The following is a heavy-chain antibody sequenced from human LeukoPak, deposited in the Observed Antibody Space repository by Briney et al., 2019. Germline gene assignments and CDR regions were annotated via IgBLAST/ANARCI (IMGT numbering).Heavy chain of an antibody. CDR2: INPNSGGT. CDR1: GYTFTGYY. Sequence: ASVKVSCKASGYTFTGYYMHWVRQAPGQGLEWMGWINPNSGGTNYAQKFQGRVTMTRDTSISTAYMELSRLRSDDTAVYYCARISGPAAKARWFDPWGQGTLVTVSS. J-gene: IGHJ5*02. D-gene: IGHD2-2*01. CDR3: ARISGPAAKARWFDP. V-gene: IGHV1-2*02.